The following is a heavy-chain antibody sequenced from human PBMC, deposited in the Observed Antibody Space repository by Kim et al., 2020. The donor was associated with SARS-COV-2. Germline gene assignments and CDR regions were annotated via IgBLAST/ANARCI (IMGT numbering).Heavy chain of an antibody. CDR3: ARVGTTVVTPFFGSRIETLYYYFYGMDV. CDR2: INPSGGST. CDR1: GYTFTSYY. J-gene: IGHJ6*02. Sequence: ASVKVSCKASGYTFTSYYMHWVRQAPGQGLEWMGIINPSGGSTSYAQKFQGRVTMTRDTSTSTVYMELSSLRSEDTAVYYCARVGTTVVTPFFGSRIETLYYYFYGMDVWGQGTTVTVSS. D-gene: IGHD4-17*01. V-gene: IGHV1-46*01.